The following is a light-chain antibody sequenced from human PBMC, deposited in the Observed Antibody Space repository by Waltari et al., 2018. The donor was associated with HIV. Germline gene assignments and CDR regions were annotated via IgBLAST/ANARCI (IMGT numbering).Light chain of an antibody. CDR3: LSADTSVTWV. Sequence: SYELTQPPSVSVSPGQTARITCSGDAFPKQYASWYQQKPGQAPVLVIDKDTERPSGIPERFSGSSSGTTVTLTISGVQAEDDADYYCLSADTSVTWVFGGGTKLTVL. J-gene: IGLJ3*02. CDR2: KDT. V-gene: IGLV3-25*03. CDR1: AFPKQY.